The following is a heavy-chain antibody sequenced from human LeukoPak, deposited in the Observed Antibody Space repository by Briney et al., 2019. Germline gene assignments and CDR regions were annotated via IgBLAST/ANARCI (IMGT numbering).Heavy chain of an antibody. V-gene: IGHV3-23*01. D-gene: IGHD3-22*01. CDR1: GFTFSSYA. Sequence: GGSLRLSCAASGFTFSSYAMSWVRQAPGKGLEWVSPISGSGGSTYYADSVKGRFTISRDNSKNTLYLQMNSLRAEDTAVYYCAASLVVPYYYYYMDVWGKGTTVTVSS. CDR2: ISGSGGST. J-gene: IGHJ6*03. CDR3: AASLVVPYYYYYMDV.